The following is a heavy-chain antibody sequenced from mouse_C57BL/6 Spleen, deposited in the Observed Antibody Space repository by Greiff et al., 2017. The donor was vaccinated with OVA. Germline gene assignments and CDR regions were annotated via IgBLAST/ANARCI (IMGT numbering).Heavy chain of an antibody. J-gene: IGHJ2*01. D-gene: IGHD1-1*01. CDR3: ARSDYYGSSYGY. CDR2: IYPSDSET. V-gene: IGHV1-61*01. CDR1: GYTFTSYW. Sequence: VQLQQSGAELVRPGSSVKLSCKASGYTFTSYWMDWVKQRPGQGLEWIGNIYPSDSETHYNQKFKDKATLTVDKSSSTAYMQPSSLTSEDSAVYYCARSDYYGSSYGYWGQGTTLTVSS.